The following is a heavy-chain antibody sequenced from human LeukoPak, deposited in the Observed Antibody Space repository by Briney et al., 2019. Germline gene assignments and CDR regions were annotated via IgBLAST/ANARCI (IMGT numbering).Heavy chain of an antibody. CDR3: ARLLAAPYYINF. V-gene: IGHV5-51*01. J-gene: IGHJ4*02. Sequence: GESLKISCKGSGYSFTSYWIGWVRQMPGKGLEWMGIIYPGDSDTRYSPSFQGQVSISVDTSIDTAYLQWSGVKASDTAMYYCARLLAAPYYINFWGQGTLVTVSS. D-gene: IGHD6-25*01. CDR2: IYPGDSDT. CDR1: GYSFTSYW.